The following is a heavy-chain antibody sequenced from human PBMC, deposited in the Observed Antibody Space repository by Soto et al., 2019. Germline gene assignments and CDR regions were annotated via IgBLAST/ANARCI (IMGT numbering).Heavy chain of an antibody. CDR1: GFTFSSYS. CDR3: ARVRGGYYPPGS. J-gene: IGHJ5*02. Sequence: GGSLSLSCAASGFTFSSYSMNWVRQAPGKGLEWLAYISSSGTTIYYADSVQGRFTVSRDNAKNSLYLQMNSLRAEDTAVYYCARVRGGYYPPGSWGQGTLVTVSS. V-gene: IGHV3-48*04. CDR2: ISSSGTTI. D-gene: IGHD1-26*01.